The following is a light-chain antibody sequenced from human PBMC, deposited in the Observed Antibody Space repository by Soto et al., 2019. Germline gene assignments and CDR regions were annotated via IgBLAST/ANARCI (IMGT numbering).Light chain of an antibody. CDR3: QQRSNWPT. CDR2: DAS. J-gene: IGKJ4*01. Sequence: EIVLTQSPATLSLSPGERATLSCRASQSVSSYLAWYQQKPGQAPRLLIYDASNRATGIPARFSGSGSGTDFTLTISSLEPEDFCVYYCQQRSNWPTFGGGTKVEIK. CDR1: QSVSSY. V-gene: IGKV3-11*01.